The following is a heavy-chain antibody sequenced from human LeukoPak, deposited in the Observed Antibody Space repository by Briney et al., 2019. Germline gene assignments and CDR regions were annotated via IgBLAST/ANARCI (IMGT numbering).Heavy chain of an antibody. Sequence: GGSLRLSCAASGFTFSSYSMNWVRQAPGKGLEWVSGISWNSGSIGYADSVKGRFTISRDNAKNSLYLQMNSLRAEDTALYYCAKDIDYYGSGSYYHWGQGTLVTVSS. CDR2: ISWNSGSI. D-gene: IGHD3-10*01. V-gene: IGHV3-9*01. CDR3: AKDIDYYGSGSYYH. CDR1: GFTFSSYS. J-gene: IGHJ5*02.